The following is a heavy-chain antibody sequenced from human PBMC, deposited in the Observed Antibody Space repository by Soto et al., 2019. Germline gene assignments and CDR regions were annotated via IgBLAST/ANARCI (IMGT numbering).Heavy chain of an antibody. Sequence: GESLKISCAASGFTFSSYAMSWVRQAPGKGLEWVSAISGSGGSTYYADSVKGRFTISRDNSKNTLYLQMNSLRAEDTAVYYCAKLKDGWLENAPDYWGQGTLVTVSS. CDR1: GFTFSSYA. CDR2: ISGSGGST. CDR3: AKLKDGWLENAPDY. V-gene: IGHV3-23*01. J-gene: IGHJ4*02. D-gene: IGHD6-19*01.